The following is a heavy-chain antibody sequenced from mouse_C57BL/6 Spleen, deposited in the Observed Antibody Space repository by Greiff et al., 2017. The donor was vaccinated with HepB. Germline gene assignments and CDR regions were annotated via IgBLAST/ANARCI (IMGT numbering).Heavy chain of an antibody. J-gene: IGHJ1*03. Sequence: VQLVESGPGLVAPSQSLSITCTVSGFSLTSYAISWVRQPPGKGLEWLGVIWTGGGTNYNSALKSRLSISKDNSKSQVFLKMNSLQTDDTARYYCARNWNDGYYWYFDVWGTGTTVTVSS. CDR1: GFSLTSYA. V-gene: IGHV2-9-1*01. CDR2: IWTGGGT. CDR3: ARNWNDGYYWYFDV. D-gene: IGHD2-3*01.